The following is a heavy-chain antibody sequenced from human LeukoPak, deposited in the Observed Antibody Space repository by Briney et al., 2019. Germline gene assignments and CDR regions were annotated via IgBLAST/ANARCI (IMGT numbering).Heavy chain of an antibody. CDR1: GYTLAELS. Sequence: GASVKVSCKVSGYTLAELSMHWVRQAPGKGLEWMGGFDPEDGETIYAQKFQGRVTMTEDTSTDTAHMELSSLRSEDTAVYYCATVYCGGDCQPDAFDIWGQGTMVTVSS. CDR3: ATVYCGGDCQPDAFDI. CDR2: FDPEDGET. V-gene: IGHV1-24*01. J-gene: IGHJ3*02. D-gene: IGHD2-21*02.